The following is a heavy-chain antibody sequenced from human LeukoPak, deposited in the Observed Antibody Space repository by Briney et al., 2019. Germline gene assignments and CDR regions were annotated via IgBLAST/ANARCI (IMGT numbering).Heavy chain of an antibody. Sequence: SETLSLTCIVSGGSLSNSSYYWGWIRQPPGKGLEWIGSIYYNGSAYYNPSLKSRVTISVDTSKNQFSLKLTSVTAADTAVYYCARHWVVTPNYWGQGTLVTVSS. J-gene: IGHJ4*02. V-gene: IGHV4-39*01. CDR1: GGSLSNSSYY. CDR2: IYYNGSA. CDR3: ARHWVVTPNY. D-gene: IGHD4-23*01.